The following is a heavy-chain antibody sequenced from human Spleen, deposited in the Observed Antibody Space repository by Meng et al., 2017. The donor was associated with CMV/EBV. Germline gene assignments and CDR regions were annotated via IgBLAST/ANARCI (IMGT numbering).Heavy chain of an antibody. D-gene: IGHD6-13*01. CDR1: GGSVSSGSYY. CDR2: IYYSGST. V-gene: IGHV4-61*01. Sequence: GSLRLSCTVSGGSVSSGSYYWSWIRQPPGKGLEWIGYIYYSGSTNYNPSLKSRVTISVDTSKNQFSLKLSSVTAADTAVYYCARELSEGETAAGLDYWGQGTLVTVSS. CDR3: ARELSEGETAAGLDY. J-gene: IGHJ4*02.